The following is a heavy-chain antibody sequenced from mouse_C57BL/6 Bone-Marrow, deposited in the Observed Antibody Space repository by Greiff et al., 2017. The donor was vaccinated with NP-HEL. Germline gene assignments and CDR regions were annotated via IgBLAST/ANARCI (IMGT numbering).Heavy chain of an antibody. CDR2: ISDGGSYT. CDR1: GFTFSSYA. D-gene: IGHD3-3*01. CDR3: ARDRGHYVDY. V-gene: IGHV5-4*01. J-gene: IGHJ2*01. Sequence: EVQLVESGGGLVKPGGSLKLSCAASGFTFSSYAMSWVRQTPEKGLEWVATISDGGSYTNYPDNVKGRFTISRDNAKNTLYLQLSHLKSEDTAMYYCARDRGHYVDYCGQGTTPTVSS.